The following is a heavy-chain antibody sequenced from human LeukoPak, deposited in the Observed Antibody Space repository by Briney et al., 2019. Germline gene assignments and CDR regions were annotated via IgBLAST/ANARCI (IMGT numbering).Heavy chain of an antibody. CDR3: ARDQPGLQKYGSGSYYTAFDI. CDR2: INPSGGST. CDR1: GYTFTSYY. J-gene: IGHJ3*02. V-gene: IGHV1-46*01. D-gene: IGHD3-10*01. Sequence: ASVKVSCKASGYTFTSYYMHWVRQAPGQGLEWMGIINPSGGSTSYAQKFQGRVTMTRDTSTSTVYMELSSLRSEDTAVYYCARDQPGLQKYGSGSYYTAFDIWGQGTMVTVSS.